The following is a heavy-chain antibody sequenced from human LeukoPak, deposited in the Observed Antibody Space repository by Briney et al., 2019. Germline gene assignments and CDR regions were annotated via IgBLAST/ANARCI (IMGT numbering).Heavy chain of an antibody. J-gene: IGHJ4*02. CDR1: GFTFSSYW. V-gene: IGHV3-7*03. Sequence: GGSLRVSCAASGFTFSSYWMSWVRQAPGKGLEWVANIKQDGSEKYYVDSVKGRFTISRDNAKNSLYLQMNSLRAEDTAVYYCATVSGSGWFSYFDYWGQGTLVTVSS. CDR2: IKQDGSEK. D-gene: IGHD6-19*01. CDR3: ATVSGSGWFSYFDY.